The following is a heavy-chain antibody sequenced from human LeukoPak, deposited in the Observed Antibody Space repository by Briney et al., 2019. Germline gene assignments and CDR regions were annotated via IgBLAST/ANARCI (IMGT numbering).Heavy chain of an antibody. CDR2: IYYSGST. J-gene: IGHJ4*02. V-gene: IGHV4-59*01. CDR1: GGSISSYY. D-gene: IGHD1-26*01. CDR3: ARGVNSGYFDY. Sequence: SETLSLTCTASGGSISSYYWTWIRQPPGKGLEWIGYIYYSGSTNYNPSLKSRVTISVDTSKNQFSLKLTFVTAADTAVYYCARGVNSGYFDYCGQGTLVTVSS.